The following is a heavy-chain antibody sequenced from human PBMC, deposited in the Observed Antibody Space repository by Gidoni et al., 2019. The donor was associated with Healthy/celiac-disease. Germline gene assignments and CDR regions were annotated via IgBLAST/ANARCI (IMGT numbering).Heavy chain of an antibody. V-gene: IGHV4-4*02. CDR3: ATLVRGGLLYWYFDL. Sequence: QVQLQESGPGLVKPSGTLSLTCAVSGGSISSSNWWSGVRQPPGKGLEWIGEIYHSGSTNYNPALKSRVTISVDKSKNQFSLKLSSVTAADTAVYYCATLVRGGLLYWYFDLWGRGTLVTVSS. D-gene: IGHD3-10*01. CDR2: IYHSGST. CDR1: GGSISSSNW. J-gene: IGHJ2*01.